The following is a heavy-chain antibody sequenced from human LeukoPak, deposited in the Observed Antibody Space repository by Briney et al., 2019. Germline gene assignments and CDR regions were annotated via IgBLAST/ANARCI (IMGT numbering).Heavy chain of an antibody. CDR2: ISTYTGNT. CDR1: GYPFTNYG. Sequence: ASVKVSCKASGYPFTNYGISWVRQAPGQGLEWMGWISTYTGNTKYAQRFQGRVIMTTDTSTSTAYMELRSLRSDDTAVFYCARDLLYFDWLAYWGQGTLVTVSS. CDR3: ARDLLYFDWLAY. D-gene: IGHD3-9*01. J-gene: IGHJ4*02. V-gene: IGHV1-18*01.